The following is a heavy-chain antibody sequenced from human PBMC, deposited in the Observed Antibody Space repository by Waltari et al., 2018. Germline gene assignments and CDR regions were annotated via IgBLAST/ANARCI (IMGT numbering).Heavy chain of an antibody. V-gene: IGHV3-30*10. D-gene: IGHD3-22*01. J-gene: IGHJ4*02. CDR3: ARDYYFDTSGYLDS. CDR2: SSVDGGDK. CDR1: GFTFSSHA. Sequence: QVQLVESGGGVVQPGRSLRLSCAASGFTFSSHALHWVRQAPGKVLEWVAVSSVDGGDKHYTDSVKGRFTISRDTSKNMLYLQMSSLRAEDTAVYYCARDYYFDTSGYLDSWGQGTLVTVSS.